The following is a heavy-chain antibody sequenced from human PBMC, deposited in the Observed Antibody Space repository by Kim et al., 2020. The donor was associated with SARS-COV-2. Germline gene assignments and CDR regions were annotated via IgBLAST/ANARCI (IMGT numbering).Heavy chain of an antibody. CDR2: INTNTGNP. D-gene: IGHD3-3*01. J-gene: IGHJ3*02. CDR3: ARDQRRGLDGVVISNAFDI. V-gene: IGHV7-4-1*02. CDR1: GYTFTSYA. Sequence: ASVKVSCKASGYTFTSYAMNWVRQAPGQGLEWMGWINTNTGNPTYAQGFTGRFVFSLDTSVSTAYLQISSLKAEDTAVYYCARDQRRGLDGVVISNAFDIWGQGTMVTVSS.